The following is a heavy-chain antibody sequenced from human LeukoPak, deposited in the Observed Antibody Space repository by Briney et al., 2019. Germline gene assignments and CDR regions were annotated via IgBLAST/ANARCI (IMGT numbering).Heavy chain of an antibody. D-gene: IGHD3-10*01. Sequence: SETLSLTCTVSGGSISSSYWSWIRQPPGKGLEWIGYIYYSGSAKYNPSLKSRVTISVDTSKNQFSLKLTSVTAADTAVYYCARGFGDWGLSWFDPWGQGTLVTVSS. CDR2: IYYSGSA. V-gene: IGHV4-59*01. CDR3: ARGFGDWGLSWFDP. J-gene: IGHJ5*02. CDR1: GGSISSSY.